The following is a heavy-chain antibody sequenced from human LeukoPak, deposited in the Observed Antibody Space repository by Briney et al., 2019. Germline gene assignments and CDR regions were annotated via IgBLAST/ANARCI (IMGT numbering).Heavy chain of an antibody. V-gene: IGHV4-59*08. CDR1: GGSISSYY. J-gene: IGHJ2*01. CDR2: IYYSGST. D-gene: IGHD4-17*01. CDR3: SRRPSRLMTTVTARDWYFDL. Sequence: SETLSLTCTVSGGSISSYYWSWIRQPPGKGLEWIGYIYYSGSTNYNPSLKSRVTISVDTSKNQFSLKLSSVTAADTAVYYCSRRPSRLMTTVTARDWYFDLWGRGTLVTVSS.